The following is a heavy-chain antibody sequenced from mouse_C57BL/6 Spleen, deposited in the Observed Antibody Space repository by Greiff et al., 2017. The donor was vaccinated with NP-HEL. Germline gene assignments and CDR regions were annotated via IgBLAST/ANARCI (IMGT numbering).Heavy chain of an antibody. CDR2: ISSGGSYT. Sequence: VESGGDLVKPGGSLKLSCAASGFTFSSYGMSWVRQTPDKRLEWVATISSGGSYTYYPDSVKGRFTISRDNAKNTLYLQMSSLKSEDTAMYYCARHEETAQAHYFDYWGQGTTLTVSS. V-gene: IGHV5-6*01. CDR3: ARHEETAQAHYFDY. CDR1: GFTFSSYG. J-gene: IGHJ2*01. D-gene: IGHD3-2*02.